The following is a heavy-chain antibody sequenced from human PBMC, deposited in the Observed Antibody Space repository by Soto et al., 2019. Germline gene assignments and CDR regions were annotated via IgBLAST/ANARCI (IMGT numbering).Heavy chain of an antibody. CDR1: GYTFTNYG. Sequence: QGHLVQSGAEVKKPGASVTVSCKASGYTFTNYGISWVRQAPGQGPEWMGWISGYNGNTKYAPKFQGRVTLTSDTSTSTSYIQLRSLRSADTAVYYCAGDMGVNDNGDYVDYWGQGTLVTVSS. D-gene: IGHD4-17*01. V-gene: IGHV1-18*01. CDR2: ISGYNGNT. J-gene: IGHJ4*02. CDR3: AGDMGVNDNGDYVDY.